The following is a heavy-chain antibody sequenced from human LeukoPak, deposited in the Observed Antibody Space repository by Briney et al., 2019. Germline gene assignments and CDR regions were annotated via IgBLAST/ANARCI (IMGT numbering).Heavy chain of an antibody. V-gene: IGHV3-23*01. CDR2: ITSSGAAT. J-gene: IGHJ4*02. CDR3: AKDRPNYYGSNGHYYKLNGDC. Sequence: GGSMRLSCAASGITSSSYAMSWVRQAPGKVLEWVSSITSSGAATYYADSVKGRFTISRDNSDNTLYLQMNSLRAEDTAVYYCAKDRPNYYGSNGHYYKLNGDCWGQGTLVTVSS. D-gene: IGHD3-22*01. CDR1: GITSSSYA.